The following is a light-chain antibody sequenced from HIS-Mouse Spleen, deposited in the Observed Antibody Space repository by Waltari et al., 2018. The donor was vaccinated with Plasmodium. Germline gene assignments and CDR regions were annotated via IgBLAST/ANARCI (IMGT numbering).Light chain of an antibody. J-gene: IGLJ3*02. CDR3: CSYAGSSTNWV. CDR2: EGS. V-gene: IGLV2-23*01. CDR1: SSSVGSYNL. Sequence: SALTQPASVSGSPGQSITLSCTGTSSSVGSYNLVPWYQQHPGKAPKLMIYEGSKRPSGVSNRFSGSKSGNTASLTISGLQAEDEADYYCCSYAGSSTNWVFGGGTKLTVL.